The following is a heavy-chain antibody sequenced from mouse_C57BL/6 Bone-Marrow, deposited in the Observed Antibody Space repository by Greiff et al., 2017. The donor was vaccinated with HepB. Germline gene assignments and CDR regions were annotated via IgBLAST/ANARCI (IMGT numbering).Heavy chain of an antibody. CDR1: GFTFSSYA. D-gene: IGHD1-1*01. CDR3: ARDPIYGSSYDWYFDV. Sequence: EVQLQQSGGGLVKPGGSLKLSCAASGFTFSSYAMSWVRQTPEKRLEWVATISDGGSYTYYPDNVKGRFTISRDNAKNNLYLQMSHLKSEDTAMYYCARDPIYGSSYDWYFDVWGTGTTVTVSS. CDR2: ISDGGSYT. V-gene: IGHV5-4*01. J-gene: IGHJ1*03.